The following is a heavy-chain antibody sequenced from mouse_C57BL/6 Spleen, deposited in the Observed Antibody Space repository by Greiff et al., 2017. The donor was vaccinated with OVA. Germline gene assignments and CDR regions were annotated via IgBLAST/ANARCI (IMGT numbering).Heavy chain of an antibody. CDR1: GFTFSSYA. CDR2: ISDGGSYT. J-gene: IGHJ1*03. V-gene: IGHV5-4*01. Sequence: EVQLMESGGGLVKPGGSLKLSCAASGFTFSSYAMSWVRQTPDKRLEWVAPISDGGSYTYYPDNVKGRFPISRDNAKNNLYLQMSHLKAEDTAMYYCARDDGNYWYFDVWGTGTTVTVSS. D-gene: IGHD2-1*01. CDR3: ARDDGNYWYFDV.